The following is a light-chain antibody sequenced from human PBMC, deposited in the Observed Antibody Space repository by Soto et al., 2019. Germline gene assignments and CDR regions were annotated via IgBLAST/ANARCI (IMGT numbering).Light chain of an antibody. CDR3: QQYNVWPLT. J-gene: IGKJ4*01. Sequence: EIVMTQSPATLSVSPGERATLSCRASQSVSSNLAWYQQKPGQTPKLLIYVASTRATGIPARFSGSGSGKEFTLTISSLRSEDFAVYYCQQYNVWPLTFGGGTKVEFK. CDR1: QSVSSN. V-gene: IGKV3-15*01. CDR2: VAS.